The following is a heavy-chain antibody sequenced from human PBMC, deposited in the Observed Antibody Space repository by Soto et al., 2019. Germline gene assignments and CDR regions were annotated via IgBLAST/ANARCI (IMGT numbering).Heavy chain of an antibody. J-gene: IGHJ6*03. Sequence: SETLSLTCTVSGGSISSYYWSWIRQPPGKGLEWIGYIYYSGSTNYNPSLKSRRTISVDTSKNQFSLKLSSVTAADTAVYYCARETLWFGELGDYYYYYMDVWGKGTTVTVSS. CDR3: ARETLWFGELGDYYYYYMDV. CDR1: GGSISSYY. D-gene: IGHD3-10*01. CDR2: IYYSGST. V-gene: IGHV4-59*01.